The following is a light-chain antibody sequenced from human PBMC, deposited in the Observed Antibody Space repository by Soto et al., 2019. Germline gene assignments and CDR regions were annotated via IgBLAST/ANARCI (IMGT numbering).Light chain of an antibody. Sequence: QSVLTQPASVSGSPGQSITIPCTGTSSDVGGYNYVSWYQQHPGKAPKLMIYEVSNRPSGVSNRFSGSKSGNTASLTISGLQAEDEADYYCSSYTSSSTLLFGGGTKLTVL. CDR2: EVS. V-gene: IGLV2-14*01. J-gene: IGLJ2*01. CDR3: SSYTSSSTLL. CDR1: SSDVGGYNY.